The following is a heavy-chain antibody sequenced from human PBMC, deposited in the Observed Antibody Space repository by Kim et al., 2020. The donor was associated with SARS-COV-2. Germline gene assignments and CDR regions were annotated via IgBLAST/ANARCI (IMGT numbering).Heavy chain of an antibody. D-gene: IGHD2-15*01. V-gene: IGHV3-15*01. Sequence: GGSLRLSCAASGITFSNAWMSWVRQAPGKGLEWVGRIKSKTDGGTTDYAAPVKGRFTISRDDSKNTLYLQMNSLKTEDTAVYYCTTEYCSGGSCYASDYYYYCMDVWGQGTTVTVSS. J-gene: IGHJ6*02. CDR1: GITFSNAW. CDR3: TTEYCSGGSCYASDYYYYCMDV. CDR2: IKSKTDGGTT.